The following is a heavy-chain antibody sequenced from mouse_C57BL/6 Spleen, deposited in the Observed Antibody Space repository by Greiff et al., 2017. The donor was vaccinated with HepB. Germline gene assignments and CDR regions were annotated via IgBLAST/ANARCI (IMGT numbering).Heavy chain of an antibody. J-gene: IGHJ2*01. D-gene: IGHD1-1*01. CDR1: GYTFTSYW. Sequence: QVQLQQPGAELVMPGASVKLSFKASGYTFTSYWMHWVKQRPGQGLEWIGEIDPSDSYTNYNQKFKGKSTLTVDKSSSTAYMQLSSLTSEDSAVYYCARMVYYYGSSYGYFDYWGQGTTLTVSS. V-gene: IGHV1-69*01. CDR2: IDPSDSYT. CDR3: ARMVYYYGSSYGYFDY.